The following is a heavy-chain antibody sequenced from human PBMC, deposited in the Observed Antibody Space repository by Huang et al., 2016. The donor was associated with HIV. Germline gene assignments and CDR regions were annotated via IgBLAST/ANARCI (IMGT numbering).Heavy chain of an antibody. CDR2: ISTNNGDT. Sequence: QVQLVQSGGEVKKPGASVKVSCKASDYTFTSYGISWVRQAPGQGLEWMGWISTNNGDTNYAQKFQGRVTMTTDTSTSTAYMELRSLRSDDTVVYYCGGSSGYWSFDYWGQGTLVTVSS. V-gene: IGHV1-18*04. CDR1: DYTFTSYG. J-gene: IGHJ4*02. CDR3: GGSSGYWSFDY. D-gene: IGHD3-22*01.